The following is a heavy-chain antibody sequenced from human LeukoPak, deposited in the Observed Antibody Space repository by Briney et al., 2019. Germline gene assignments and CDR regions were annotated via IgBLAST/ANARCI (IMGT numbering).Heavy chain of an antibody. D-gene: IGHD6-19*01. CDR1: GFSFSYAW. CDR3: TTYAHSSGWS. J-gene: IGHJ5*02. V-gene: IGHV3-15*01. CDR2: IKRKTDGGTT. Sequence: PGGSLRLSCAASGFSFSYAWMNWVRQAPGKGLEWVGLIKRKTDGGTTDYAAPVKGRFTISRDDSNNMLYMQMNSLKTEDTAVYYCTTYAHSSGWSWGQGTLVTVSS.